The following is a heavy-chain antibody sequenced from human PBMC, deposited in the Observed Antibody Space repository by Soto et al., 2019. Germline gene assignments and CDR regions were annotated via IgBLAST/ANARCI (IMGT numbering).Heavy chain of an antibody. V-gene: IGHV3-13*01. Sequence: GSLRLSCVGFGLTFSTYDMHWVRQKVGKGLEWVSSIGTDDDTYYLDSVRGRFTISREDAKNSLYLQMDSLRAGDTAVYYCARAYYDNSGYPLGGMDVWGQGTMVTVSS. CDR2: IGTDDDT. CDR1: GLTFSTYD. CDR3: ARAYYDNSGYPLGGMDV. D-gene: IGHD3-22*01. J-gene: IGHJ6*02.